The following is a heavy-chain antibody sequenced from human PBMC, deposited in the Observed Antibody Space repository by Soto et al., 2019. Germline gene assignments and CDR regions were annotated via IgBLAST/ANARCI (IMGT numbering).Heavy chain of an antibody. CDR2: INHSGST. CDR3: ARGWGDYWYFDL. D-gene: IGHD3-16*01. J-gene: IGHJ2*01. CDR1: GVSFSGYY. V-gene: IGHV4-34*01. Sequence: QVQLQQWGAGLLKPSETLSLTCAVYGVSFSGYYWSWIRQPPGKGLEWIGEINHSGSTNYNPSLKSRGSISVDTSKNQFSLKLSSVTAADTAVYYCARGWGDYWYFDLWGRGTLVTVSS.